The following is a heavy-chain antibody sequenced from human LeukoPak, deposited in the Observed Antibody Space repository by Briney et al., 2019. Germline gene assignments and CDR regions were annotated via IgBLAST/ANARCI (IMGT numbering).Heavy chain of an antibody. CDR1: GGSISSGGYY. CDR3: ASNYYGSGSLDY. V-gene: IGHV4-31*03. Sequence: SETLSLTCTVSGGSISSGGYYWSWIRQHPGKGLEWIGYIYYSGSTYYNPSLKSRVTISVDTSKNQFSLKLSSVTAADTAVYYCASNYYGSGSLDYWDQGNLVTVSS. CDR2: IYYSGST. J-gene: IGHJ4*02. D-gene: IGHD3-10*01.